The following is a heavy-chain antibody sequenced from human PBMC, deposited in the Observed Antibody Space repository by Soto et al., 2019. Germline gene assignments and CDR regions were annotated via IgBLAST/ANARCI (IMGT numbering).Heavy chain of an antibody. CDR3: ARERDKGPSVDTAMVHSDY. J-gene: IGHJ4*02. Sequence: ASVKVSCKASGYTFTGYYMHWVRQAPGQGLEWMGWINPNSGGTNYAQKFQGRVTMTRDTSISTAYMELSRLRSDDTAVYYCARERDKGPSVDTAMVHSDYWGQGTLVTVSS. D-gene: IGHD5-18*01. CDR2: INPNSGGT. V-gene: IGHV1-2*02. CDR1: GYTFTGYY.